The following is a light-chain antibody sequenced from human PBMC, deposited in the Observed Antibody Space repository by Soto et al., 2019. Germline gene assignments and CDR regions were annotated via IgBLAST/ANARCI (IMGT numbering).Light chain of an antibody. J-gene: IGKJ2*01. CDR2: GAS. V-gene: IGKV3-20*01. CDR1: QSVSNSY. Sequence: EIVLTQSPGTLSLSPGERASLSCRASQSVSNSYLAWYQQKPDQAPRLLIYGASSRATGIPDRFSGSGSGTDFTLTISRLEPEDLAVYYCQQYGNSPRTFGQGTKLVIK. CDR3: QQYGNSPRT.